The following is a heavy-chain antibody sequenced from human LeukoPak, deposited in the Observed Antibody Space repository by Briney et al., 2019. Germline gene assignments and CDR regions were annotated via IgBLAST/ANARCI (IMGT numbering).Heavy chain of an antibody. CDR3: ARECGILTGCMVV. CDR2: ISSSSSYI. D-gene: IGHD3-9*01. J-gene: IGHJ6*02. V-gene: IGHV3-21*01. Sequence: GGSLRLSCAASGFTFSSYSMNWVRQAPGKGLEWVSSISSSSSYIYYAHSVKGRFTTSRDNSKNSLYLQMNSLRAEDTAVYYCARECGILTGCMVVWGQGTTVAVSS. CDR1: GFTFSSYS.